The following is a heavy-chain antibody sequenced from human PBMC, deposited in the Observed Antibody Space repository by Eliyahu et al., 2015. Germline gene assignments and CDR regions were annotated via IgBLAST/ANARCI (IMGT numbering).Heavy chain of an antibody. D-gene: IGHD3-10*01. Sequence: QLQLQESGPGLVKPSETLSLTCTVSGGXIXSSRHYWGWIRQPPGKGLEWIGIIYYSGTTYYNPSLKSRVTIDVDTSKNQFSLQLSSVTAADTGVYYCARLREVLKWFGDLSGYFDYWGQGTLVTVSS. V-gene: IGHV4-39*01. CDR2: IYYSGTT. CDR3: ARLREVLKWFGDLSGYFDY. CDR1: GGXIXSSRHY. J-gene: IGHJ4*02.